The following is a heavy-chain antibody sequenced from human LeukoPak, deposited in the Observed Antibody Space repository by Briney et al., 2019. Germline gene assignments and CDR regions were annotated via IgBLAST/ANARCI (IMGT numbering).Heavy chain of an antibody. D-gene: IGHD4-17*01. CDR2: IKQDGSEK. Sequence: GGSLRLSCAASGFTFSRYWMSWVRQAPGKGLEWVANIKQDGSEKYYVDSVKGRFTISRDNAKNSLYLQMNSLRAEDTAVYYCARDRTYGDYVPGYYFDYWGQGTLVTVSS. J-gene: IGHJ4*02. CDR3: ARDRTYGDYVPGYYFDY. CDR1: GFTFSRYW. V-gene: IGHV3-7*01.